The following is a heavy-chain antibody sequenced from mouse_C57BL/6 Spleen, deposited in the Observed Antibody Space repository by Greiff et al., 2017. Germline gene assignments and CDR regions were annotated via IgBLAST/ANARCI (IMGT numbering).Heavy chain of an antibody. Sequence: EVHLVESGGGLVQPGGSLSLSCAASGFTFTDYYMSWVRQPPGKALEWLGFIRNKANGYTTESCASVKGRFTISRDNSQSILYLQINALSAEDSATYYCGRYWGALDYRGQGTTLTVSS. CDR1: GFTFTDYY. CDR2: IRNKANGYTT. V-gene: IGHV7-3*01. J-gene: IGHJ2*01. CDR3: GRYWGALDY.